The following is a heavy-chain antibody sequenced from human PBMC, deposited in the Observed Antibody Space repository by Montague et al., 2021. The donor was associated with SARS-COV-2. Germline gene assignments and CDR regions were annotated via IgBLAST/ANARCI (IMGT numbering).Heavy chain of an antibody. V-gene: IGHV3-30*04. J-gene: IGHJ6*02. Sequence: SLRLSCAASGFTFTSYSLHWVRQAPGQGLEWVAIISYDGSHQYYAASVKGRFTISRDNSKNTVYLQMTSLRPEDTAVYYCARVYGSHWPPNYAMDVWGQGTTVTVSS. CDR2: ISYDGSHQ. CDR3: ARVYGSHWPPNYAMDV. D-gene: IGHD6-13*01. CDR1: GFTFTSYS.